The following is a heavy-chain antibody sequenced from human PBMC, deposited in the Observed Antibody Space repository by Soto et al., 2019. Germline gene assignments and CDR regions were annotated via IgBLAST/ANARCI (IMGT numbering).Heavy chain of an antibody. CDR1: CGSISSYY. Sequence: SETLSLTCTVSCGSISSYYWSWIRQPPGKGLEWIGYIYYSGSTNYNPSLKSRVTISVDTSKNQFSLKLSSVTAADTAVYYCARGQVAGGYSYGLNWFDPWGQGTLVTVSS. CDR2: IYYSGST. D-gene: IGHD5-18*01. J-gene: IGHJ5*02. CDR3: ARGQVAGGYSYGLNWFDP. V-gene: IGHV4-59*01.